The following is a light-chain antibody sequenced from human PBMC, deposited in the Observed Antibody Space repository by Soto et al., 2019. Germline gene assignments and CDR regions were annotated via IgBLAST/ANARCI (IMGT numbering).Light chain of an antibody. V-gene: IGLV2-8*01. Sequence: ALTQPPSASGSPGQSVTISCTGTSSDVGGYNYVSWYQQHPDKAPKLMIYEVIKRPSGVPDRFSGSKSGNTASLTVSGLQAEDEADYYCSSYAGSNIVFGGGTKLTVL. CDR3: SSYAGSNIV. CDR2: EVI. J-gene: IGLJ2*01. CDR1: SSDVGGYNY.